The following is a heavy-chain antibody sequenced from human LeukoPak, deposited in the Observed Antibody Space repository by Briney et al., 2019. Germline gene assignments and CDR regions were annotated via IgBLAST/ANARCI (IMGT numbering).Heavy chain of an antibody. Sequence: ASVKVSCKASGYTFTSYGISWVRQAPGQGLEWMGWISAYNGNTNYAQKLQGRVTMTTDTSTSTAYMELRSLRSEDTAVYYCARGLAVAGRWGTPLGYWGQGALVTVSS. CDR3: ARGLAVAGRWGTPLGY. CDR1: GYTFTSYG. J-gene: IGHJ4*02. CDR2: ISAYNGNT. D-gene: IGHD6-19*01. V-gene: IGHV1-18*01.